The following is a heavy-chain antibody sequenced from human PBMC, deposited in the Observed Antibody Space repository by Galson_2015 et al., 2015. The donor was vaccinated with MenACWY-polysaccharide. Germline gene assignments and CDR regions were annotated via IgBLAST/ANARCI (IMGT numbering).Heavy chain of an antibody. V-gene: IGHV3-48*01. D-gene: IGHD2-2*01. Sequence: SLRLSCAASGFTFTTYTINWVRQAPGQGLEWVSSISGTGTIYYADSVQGRFTISRDNAKNSLYLQMKSLRADLTAVYYCAKGGAPSTYYGMDLPGPGTTVTVSS. CDR1: GFTFTTYT. CDR3: AKGGAPSTYYGMDL. J-gene: IGHJ6*02. CDR2: ISGTGTI.